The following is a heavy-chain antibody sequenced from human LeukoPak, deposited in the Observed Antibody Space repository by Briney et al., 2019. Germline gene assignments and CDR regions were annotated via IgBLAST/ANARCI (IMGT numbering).Heavy chain of an antibody. CDR3: ARHDIAVARRMDV. CDR1: GGSITSYY. Sequence: SETLSLTCTVSGGSITSYYWSWIRQPPGKGLEWIGYIYYSGSTTYNPSLKSRVTISVATSKNQFSLKVSSVTAADTAVYYCARHDIAVARRMDVWGQGTTVTVSS. V-gene: IGHV4-59*08. J-gene: IGHJ6*02. D-gene: IGHD6-13*01. CDR2: IYYSGST.